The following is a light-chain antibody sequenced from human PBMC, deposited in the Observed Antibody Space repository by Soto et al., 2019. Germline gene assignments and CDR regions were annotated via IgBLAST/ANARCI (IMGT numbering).Light chain of an antibody. J-gene: IGKJ5*01. CDR3: RHYGNSPIT. Sequence: EIVLTQSPGTLSLSPGERATLSCRASQSVSSNYLAWYQQTPGQAPRLLIYGASSRATGIPDRFSGSGSGTDFSLTISRLEPEDFAVYYCRHYGNSPITFGQGTRLEIK. V-gene: IGKV3-20*01. CDR2: GAS. CDR1: QSVSSNY.